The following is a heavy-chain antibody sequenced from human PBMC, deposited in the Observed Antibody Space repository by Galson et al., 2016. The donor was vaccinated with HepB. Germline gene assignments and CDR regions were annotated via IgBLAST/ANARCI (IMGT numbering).Heavy chain of an antibody. V-gene: IGHV3-74*01. J-gene: IGHJ4*02. CDR3: ARDLRGHEAY. CDR2: IKGDGISP. Sequence: SLRLSCAASGFNFSSYWMHWVRQAAGKGLVWVSRIKGDGISPTYADSVKGRFTISRDNARNTLYLQMNSLRAEDTAVYYCARDLRGHEAYWGQGILVTVSS. D-gene: IGHD5/OR15-5a*01. CDR1: GFNFSSYW.